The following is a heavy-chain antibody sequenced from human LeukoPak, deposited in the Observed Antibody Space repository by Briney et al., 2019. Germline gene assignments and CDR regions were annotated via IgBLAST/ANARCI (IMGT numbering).Heavy chain of an antibody. D-gene: IGHD5-18*01. CDR2: INAGNGNT. V-gene: IGHV1-3*01. CDR1: GYTFTSYA. CDR3: ARATWIQLWSFDY. J-gene: IGHJ4*02. Sequence: ASVKVSCKASGYTFTSYAMHWVRQAPGQRLEWMGWINAGNGNTKYSQKFQGRVTITRDTSASTAYMELSSLRSEDTAVYYCARATWIQLWSFDYWSQETLVTVSS.